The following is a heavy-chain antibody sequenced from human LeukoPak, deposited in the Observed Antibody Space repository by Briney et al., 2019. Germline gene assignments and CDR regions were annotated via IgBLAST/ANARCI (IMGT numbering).Heavy chain of an antibody. V-gene: IGHV3-21*01. D-gene: IGHD3-22*01. CDR1: GFTFSTCT. CDR3: ARGGSLVYYDSTNTDY. Sequence: RGSLRLSCAASGFTFSTCTMNWVRQAPGKGLEWVSSISSSSSYIYYADSVKGRFTISRDNAKNSLYLQMNSLRAEDTAVYYCARGGSLVYYDSTNTDYWGQGTPVTVSS. J-gene: IGHJ4*02. CDR2: ISSSSSYI.